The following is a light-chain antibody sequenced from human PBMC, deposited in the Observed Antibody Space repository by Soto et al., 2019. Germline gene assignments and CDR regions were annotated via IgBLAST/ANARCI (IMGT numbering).Light chain of an antibody. CDR2: GAS. V-gene: IGKV3-15*01. J-gene: IGKJ4*01. Sequence: EIVMTQSPATLSVSPGERATLSCRASQSVSSNLAWYQLKPGQARRLLIYGASTRATGIPARFSGSGSGTEFTLTISSLQSEDFAVYYCQQYNNWPHLTFGGGTKVEIK. CDR1: QSVSSN. CDR3: QQYNNWPHLT.